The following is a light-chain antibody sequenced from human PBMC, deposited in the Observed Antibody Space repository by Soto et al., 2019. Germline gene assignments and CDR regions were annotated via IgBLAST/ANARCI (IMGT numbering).Light chain of an antibody. CDR1: QSISSY. Sequence: LTQSPASLSVSPGERATLSCRASQSISSYLAWYQQKPGQAPRLLIYDASNRATGIPARFSGSGSGTDFTLTISSLEPEDFAVYYCQQYGSSPWTFGQGTKVDIK. CDR3: QQYGSSPWT. J-gene: IGKJ1*01. CDR2: DAS. V-gene: IGKV3-11*01.